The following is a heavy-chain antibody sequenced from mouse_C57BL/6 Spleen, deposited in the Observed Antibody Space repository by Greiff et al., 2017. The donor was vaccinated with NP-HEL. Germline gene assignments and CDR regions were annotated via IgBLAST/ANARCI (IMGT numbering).Heavy chain of an antibody. D-gene: IGHD2-3*01. J-gene: IGHJ2*01. V-gene: IGHV1-52*01. CDR2: IDPSDSET. CDR3: ARSDGYYDY. CDR1: GYTFTSYW. Sequence: QVQLKQPGAELVRPGSSVKLSCKASGYTFTSYWMHWVKQRPIQGLEWIGNIDPSDSETHYNQKFKDKATLTVDKSSSTAYMQLSSLTSEDSAVYYCARSDGYYDYWGQGTTLTVSS.